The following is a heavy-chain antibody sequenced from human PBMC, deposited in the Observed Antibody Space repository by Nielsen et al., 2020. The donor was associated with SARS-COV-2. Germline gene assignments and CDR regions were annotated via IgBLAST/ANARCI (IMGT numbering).Heavy chain of an antibody. J-gene: IGHJ6*02. Sequence: WIRQPPGKVLEWVANIKQDGSEKYYVDSVMGRFTISRDNAKNSLYLQMNSLRAEDTAVYYCARGFRESVGWVDYYYGMDVWGQGTTVTVSS. CDR3: ARGFRESVGWVDYYYGMDV. D-gene: IGHD6-19*01. V-gene: IGHV3-7*03. CDR2: IKQDGSEK.